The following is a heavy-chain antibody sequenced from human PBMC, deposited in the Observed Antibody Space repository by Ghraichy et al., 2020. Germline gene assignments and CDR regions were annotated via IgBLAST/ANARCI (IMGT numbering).Heavy chain of an antibody. D-gene: IGHD6-19*01. CDR2: ITGGGGST. Sequence: GGSLRLSCAVSGFTFRSYAMGWVRQAPGKGLEWVSLITGGGGSTYYADSVEGRFTISRDNFKNTLYLQMNSLRAEDTAVYYCAKVRGQGVVRGDQFDPWGQGTLLTVS. CDR3: AKVRGQGVVRGDQFDP. V-gene: IGHV3-23*01. CDR1: GFTFRSYA. J-gene: IGHJ5*02.